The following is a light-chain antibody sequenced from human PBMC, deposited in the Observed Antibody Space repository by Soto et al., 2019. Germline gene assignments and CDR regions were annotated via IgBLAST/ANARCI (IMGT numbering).Light chain of an antibody. CDR2: AAS. J-gene: IGKJ4*01. Sequence: DIQMTQSPSSLSASVGDTVTITCRASQGINDFLAWFQQKPGKAPKSLISAASSLQSGVPSKFSGSGPDRDFTLTISSLQPEDSATYYCQQYHSYPVTFGGGTKVEIK. V-gene: IGKV1-16*02. CDR1: QGINDF. CDR3: QQYHSYPVT.